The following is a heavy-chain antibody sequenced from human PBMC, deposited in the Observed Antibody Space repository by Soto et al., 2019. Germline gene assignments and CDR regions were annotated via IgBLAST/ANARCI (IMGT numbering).Heavy chain of an antibody. CDR3: AREHMGGSGTIGPHNWFDP. D-gene: IGHD3-10*01. CDR2: IYYSGST. CDR1: GGSISSYY. V-gene: IGHV4-59*01. Sequence: SETLSLTCTVSGGSISSYYWSWIRQPPGKGLEWIGYIYYSGSTNYNPSLKSRVTISVDTSKNQFSLKLSSVTAADTAVYYCAREHMGGSGTIGPHNWFDPWGQGTQVTVSS. J-gene: IGHJ5*02.